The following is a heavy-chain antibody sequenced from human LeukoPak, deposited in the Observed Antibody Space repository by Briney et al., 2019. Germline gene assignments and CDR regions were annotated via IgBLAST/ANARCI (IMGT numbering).Heavy chain of an antibody. CDR3: AKLAKYFYGSKTYYFFEH. V-gene: IGHV3-7*01. CDR2: IKQDGTEK. J-gene: IGHJ4*02. CDR1: GFSFTTYW. Sequence: GGSLRLSCAASGFSFTTYWMSWVRQAPGKGLEWVANIKQDGTEKYYVDSVKGRFTISRDNAKNSLYLQMNSLRVEDTAVYYCAKLAKYFYGSKTYYFFEHWGQGTPVTASS. D-gene: IGHD3-10*01.